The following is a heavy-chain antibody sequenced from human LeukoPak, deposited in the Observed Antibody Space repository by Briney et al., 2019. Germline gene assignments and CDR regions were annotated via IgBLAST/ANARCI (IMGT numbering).Heavy chain of an antibody. Sequence: GGSLRLSCAASGFTFSSYSMNWVRQAPGKGLEWVSSIGSSSSYIYYADSVKGRFTISRDNAKNSLYLQMNSLRAEDTAVYYCARGVGDGDFDYWGQGTLVTVSS. D-gene: IGHD5-24*01. CDR1: GFTFSSYS. CDR2: IGSSSSYI. V-gene: IGHV3-21*01. J-gene: IGHJ4*02. CDR3: ARGVGDGDFDY.